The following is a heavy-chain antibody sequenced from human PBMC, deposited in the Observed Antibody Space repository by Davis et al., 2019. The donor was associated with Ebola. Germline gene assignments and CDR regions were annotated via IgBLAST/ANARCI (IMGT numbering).Heavy chain of an antibody. Sequence: MPSETLSLTCTVSGGSVSSGSYYWSWIRQPPGKGLEWLGYTYYSGSTNYNPSLKIPVTISVATSKNQFSLKLSSLTAADTAVYYCARVGSSGWIYWFFDLWGRGTLVTVSS. J-gene: IGHJ2*01. D-gene: IGHD3-22*01. CDR1: GGSVSSGSYY. CDR2: TYYSGST. V-gene: IGHV4-61*01. CDR3: ARVGSSGWIYWFFDL.